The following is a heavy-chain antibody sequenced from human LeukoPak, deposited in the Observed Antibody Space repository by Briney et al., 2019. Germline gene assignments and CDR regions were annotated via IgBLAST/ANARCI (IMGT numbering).Heavy chain of an antibody. CDR1: GGSISSYY. J-gene: IGHJ4*02. Sequence: PSETLSLTCTVSGGSISSYYWSWIRQPAGKGLEWIGRIYTSGSTNYNPSLKSRVTISVDTSNNQFSLKLTSVTAADTAVYYCARQYGSGFWFFDNWGQGTLVTVSS. D-gene: IGHD3-10*01. CDR3: ARQYGSGFWFFDN. CDR2: IYTSGST. V-gene: IGHV4-4*07.